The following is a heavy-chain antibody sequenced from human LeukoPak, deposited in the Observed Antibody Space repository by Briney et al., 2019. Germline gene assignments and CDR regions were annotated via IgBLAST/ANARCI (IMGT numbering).Heavy chain of an antibody. CDR1: GGSISSGSYY. D-gene: IGHD2-2*01. CDR2: IYTSGST. V-gene: IGHV4-61*02. CDR3: AREGEDIVVVRFGGSGYFDL. Sequence: SETLSLTCTVSGGSISSGSYYWSWIRQPAGKGLEWIGRIYTSGSTNYNPSLKSRVTISVDTSKNQFSLKLSSVTAADTAVYYCAREGEDIVVVRFGGSGYFDLSGRGTLVTVSS. J-gene: IGHJ2*01.